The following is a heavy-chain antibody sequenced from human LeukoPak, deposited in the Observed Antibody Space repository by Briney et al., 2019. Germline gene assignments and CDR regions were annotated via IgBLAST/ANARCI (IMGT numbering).Heavy chain of an antibody. CDR3: ARGSSPYGSGSYFFDY. CDR2: INHSGST. V-gene: IGHV4-34*01. D-gene: IGHD3-10*01. CDR1: GGSFSGYY. J-gene: IGHJ4*02. Sequence: SETLSLTCAVYGGSFSGYYWSWIRQPPGKGLEWIGEINHSGSTNYNPSLKSRVTISVDTSKNQFSLKLSSVTAADTAVYYCARGSSPYGSGSYFFDYWGQGTLVTVSS.